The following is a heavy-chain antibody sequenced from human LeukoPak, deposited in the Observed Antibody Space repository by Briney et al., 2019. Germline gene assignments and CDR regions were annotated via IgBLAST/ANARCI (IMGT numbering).Heavy chain of an antibody. J-gene: IGHJ5*02. Sequence: GESLKISCKGSGYSFTSYWIGWVRQMPGKGLEWMGIIYPGDSDTRYSPSFQGQVTISADKSISTAYLQWSSLKASDTAMYYCARLPYYDFWSGYYLGNWPDPWGQGTLVTVSS. D-gene: IGHD3-3*01. CDR3: ARLPYYDFWSGYYLGNWPDP. CDR2: IYPGDSDT. CDR1: GYSFTSYW. V-gene: IGHV5-51*01.